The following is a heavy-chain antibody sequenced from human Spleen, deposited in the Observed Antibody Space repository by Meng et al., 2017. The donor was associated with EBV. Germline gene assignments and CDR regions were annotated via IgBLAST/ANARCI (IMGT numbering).Heavy chain of an antibody. Sequence: QVTLCQSGAEVKKPGASVKVSCKASGYTFNNNGITWVRQAPGQGLEWMGWISGYNGNTHYARSVQGRVTMTTDTSTSTAYMELRSLRSDDTAVYYCARAHGDYEFDFWGQGTLVTVSS. CDR1: GYTFNNNG. CDR3: ARAHGDYEFDF. D-gene: IGHD4-17*01. J-gene: IGHJ4*02. CDR2: ISGYNGNT. V-gene: IGHV1-18*01.